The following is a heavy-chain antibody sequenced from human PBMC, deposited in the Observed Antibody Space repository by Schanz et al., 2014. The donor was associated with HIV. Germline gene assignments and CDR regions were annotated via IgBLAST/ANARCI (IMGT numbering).Heavy chain of an antibody. CDR1: GFTFSTYG. D-gene: IGHD2-15*01. CDR2: ISYDGSNK. Sequence: QVQLVESGGGVVQPGRSLRLSCAASGFTFSTYGMHWVRQGPGKGLAWVAFISYDGSNKYYADSVKGRFTISRDNSKNTLFLQMNSLRGEDTAVYYCARGSGPYYYYYGMDVWGQGTTVTVSS. J-gene: IGHJ6*02. CDR3: ARGSGPYYYYYGMDV. V-gene: IGHV3-30*03.